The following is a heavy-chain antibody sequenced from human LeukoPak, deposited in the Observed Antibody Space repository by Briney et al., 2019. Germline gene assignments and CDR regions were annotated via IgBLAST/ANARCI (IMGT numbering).Heavy chain of an antibody. D-gene: IGHD3-22*01. V-gene: IGHV4-38-2*02. CDR3: ARIAIQTYYYDSSFDY. CDR1: GFSLSTSGV. CDR2: IYHSGST. J-gene: IGHJ4*02. Sequence: SGPTLVKPTQTLTLTCTFSGFSLSTSGVGVGWIRQPPGKGLEWIGSIYHSGSTYYNPSLKSRVTISVDTSKNQFSLKLSSVTAADTAVYYCARIAIQTYYYDSSFDYWGQGTLVTVSS.